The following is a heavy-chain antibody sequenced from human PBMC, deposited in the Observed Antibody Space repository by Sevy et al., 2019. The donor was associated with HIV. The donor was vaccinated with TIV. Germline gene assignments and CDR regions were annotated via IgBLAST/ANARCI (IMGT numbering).Heavy chain of an antibody. Sequence: ASVKVSCRASGYTFSSYGITWVRQAPGQGLEWMGGIIPIFGTANYAQKFQGRVTITADESTSTAYMELSSLRSEDTAVYYCARDRGSGWPPEHYFDYWGQGTLVTVSS. CDR1: GYTFSSYG. V-gene: IGHV1-69*13. CDR3: ARDRGSGWPPEHYFDY. D-gene: IGHD6-19*01. CDR2: IIPIFGTA. J-gene: IGHJ4*02.